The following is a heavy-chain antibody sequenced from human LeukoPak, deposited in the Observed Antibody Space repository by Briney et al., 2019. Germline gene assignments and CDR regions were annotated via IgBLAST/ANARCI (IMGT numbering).Heavy chain of an antibody. J-gene: IGHJ2*01. CDR1: RGSISNYY. CDR3: ARDSGAFYDTSGWYFAL. Sequence: SETLSLTCTVSRGSISNYYWSWIRQPPGKGLEWIVYIYDSGRAKNNPAPKNRVTPSLDMSKKQFSLRLRSVTAAYTAVYYCARDSGAFYDTSGWYFALWGGGSLVAVSS. V-gene: IGHV4-59*01. CDR2: IYDSGRA. D-gene: IGHD3-22*01.